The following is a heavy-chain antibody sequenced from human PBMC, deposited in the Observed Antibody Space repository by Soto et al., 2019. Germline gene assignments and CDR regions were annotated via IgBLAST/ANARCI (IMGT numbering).Heavy chain of an antibody. D-gene: IGHD2-21*02. J-gene: IGHJ4*02. CDR2: ISYDGNSK. Sequence: GGSLRLSCAASGFIFSNYVMHWVRQAPGKGLEWVAAISYDGNSKHYADSVKGRFTISRDNSKSTLYVQMNSLRAEDTAVYYCARSYCGDDCALDHWGQGTMVTVYS. CDR1: GFIFSNYV. CDR3: ARSYCGDDCALDH. V-gene: IGHV3-30-3*01.